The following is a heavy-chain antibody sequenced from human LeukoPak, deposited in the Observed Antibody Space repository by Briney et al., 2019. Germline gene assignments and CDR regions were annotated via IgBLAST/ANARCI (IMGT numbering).Heavy chain of an antibody. J-gene: IGHJ5*02. CDR3: AKGPYYYDSSGYSRRWFDP. CDR1: GFTFSSYA. Sequence: GGSLRLSCAASGFTFSSYAMSWVRQAPGKELEWVSAISGSGGITYYTVSVKGRFTISRDNSKNTLSLQMNSLRAEDTAVYYCAKGPYYYDSSGYSRRWFDPWGQGTLVTVSS. V-gene: IGHV3-23*01. D-gene: IGHD3-22*01. CDR2: ISGSGGIT.